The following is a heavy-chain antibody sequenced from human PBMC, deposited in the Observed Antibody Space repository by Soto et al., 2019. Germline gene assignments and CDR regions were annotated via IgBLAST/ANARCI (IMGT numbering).Heavy chain of an antibody. CDR2: INHSGCT. V-gene: IGHV4-34*01. D-gene: IGHD2-8*01. J-gene: IGHJ5*02. Sequence: QVQLQQWGAGLLKPSETLSLTCAVYGGSFSGYYWSWIHQPPGKGLEWIGEINHSGCTNYNPSLESRVTISVDTSKNQFSLKLSSVTAADTAVYYCARGLVYAITRRNWFDPCGQGTLVTVSS. CDR3: ARGLVYAITRRNWFDP. CDR1: GGSFSGYY.